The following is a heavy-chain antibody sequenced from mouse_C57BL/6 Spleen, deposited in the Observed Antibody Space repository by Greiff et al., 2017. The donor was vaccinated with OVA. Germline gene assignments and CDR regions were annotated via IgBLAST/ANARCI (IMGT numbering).Heavy chain of an antibody. CDR1: GYAFSSYW. V-gene: IGHV1-80*01. D-gene: IGHD1-1*01. CDR2: IYPGAGDT. CDR3: ARSGITTVVATRYFDV. Sequence: QVQLQQSGAELVKPGASVKISCKASGYAFSSYWMTWVKQRPGKGLEWIGQIYPGAGDTNYNGKFKGKATLTADKSSSTAYMQLSSLTSEDSAVYFCARSGITTVVATRYFDVWGTGTTVTVSS. J-gene: IGHJ1*03.